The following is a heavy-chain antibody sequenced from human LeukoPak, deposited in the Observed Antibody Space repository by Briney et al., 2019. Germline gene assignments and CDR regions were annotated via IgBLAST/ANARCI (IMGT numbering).Heavy chain of an antibody. V-gene: IGHV3-48*03. CDR3: ARETYSYGYPFDY. Sequence: GGSLRLSCAASGFTFSSYEMNWVRQAPGKGLEWVSYITNSGSTIYYADSVKGRFTISRDNAKNSLYLQMNSLRAEDTAVYYCARETYSYGYPFDYWDQGTLVTVSS. J-gene: IGHJ4*02. D-gene: IGHD5-18*01. CDR1: GFTFSSYE. CDR2: ITNSGSTI.